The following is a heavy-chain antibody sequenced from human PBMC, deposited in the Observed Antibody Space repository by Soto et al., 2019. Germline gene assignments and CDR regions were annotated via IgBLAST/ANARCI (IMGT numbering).Heavy chain of an antibody. D-gene: IGHD3-22*01. CDR3: ARETYYYDSSGYYGYYFDY. CDR2: IGTAGDT. Sequence: EVQLVESGGGLVQPGGSLRLSCAASGFTFSSYDMHWVRQATGKGPEWVSAIGTAGDTYYPGSVKGRFTISRENAKNSLYLQMNSLRAEDTAVYYCARETYYYDSSGYYGYYFDYWGQGTLVTVSS. V-gene: IGHV3-13*01. J-gene: IGHJ4*02. CDR1: GFTFSSYD.